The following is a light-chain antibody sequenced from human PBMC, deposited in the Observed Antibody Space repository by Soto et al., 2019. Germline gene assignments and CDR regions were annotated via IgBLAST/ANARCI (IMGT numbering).Light chain of an antibody. CDR1: QSISGW. Sequence: DIHMTQSPSTRSASVGDRVTITCRANQSISGWLAWYQQKPGTAPKLLIYEASNLESGVPSRFSGSGSGTELTLTISSLQPDDFATYYCQQYYSYSEAFGEGTKVDI. J-gene: IGKJ1*01. V-gene: IGKV1-5*01. CDR2: EAS. CDR3: QQYYSYSEA.